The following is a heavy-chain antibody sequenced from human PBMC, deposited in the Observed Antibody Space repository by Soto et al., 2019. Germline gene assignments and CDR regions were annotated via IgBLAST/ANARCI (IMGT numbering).Heavy chain of an antibody. D-gene: IGHD1-1*01. J-gene: IGHJ4*02. CDR3: AHRREYRSNWNAGHFDY. CDR2: IYWDNDK. V-gene: IGHV2-5*02. Sequence: QITLKESGPALVQPTQTLTLTCTFSGFSLSTSGVGVGWIRQPPGKALEWLVFIYWDNDKRYSPSLKSRLTITKDTSKNQVVLTMTNMDPVDTATYYCAHRREYRSNWNAGHFDYWGQGTLVTVSS. CDR1: GFSLSTSGVG.